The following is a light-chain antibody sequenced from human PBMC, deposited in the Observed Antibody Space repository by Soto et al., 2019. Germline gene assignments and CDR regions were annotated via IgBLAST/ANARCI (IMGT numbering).Light chain of an antibody. CDR3: QQYNSYST. CDR1: QSISSW. J-gene: IGKJ1*01. Sequence: DIQMTQSPSTLSASVGDRVTITCRASQSISSWLAWYQQKPGKAPKLLIYDASSLESGVPSRFSDSGSGTEFTLTISSRQPDDFATYYCQQYNSYSTFGQGTKVEIK. V-gene: IGKV1-5*01. CDR2: DAS.